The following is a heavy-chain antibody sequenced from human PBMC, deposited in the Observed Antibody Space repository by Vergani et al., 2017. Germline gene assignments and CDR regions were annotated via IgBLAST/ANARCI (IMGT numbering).Heavy chain of an antibody. V-gene: IGHV3-30*03. J-gene: IGHJ4*02. CDR1: GFTFSSYG. Sequence: QVQVVESGGGVVQPGRSLRLSCAASGFTFSSYGMHWVRQAPGKGLEWVAVISYDGSNKYYAESVKGRFTISRDNSKNTLYLQMNSLRGEDTAVYYCARDLHFWSAHFPGYWGQGALVTVSS. CDR3: ARDLHFWSAHFPGY. CDR2: ISYDGSNK. D-gene: IGHD3-3*02.